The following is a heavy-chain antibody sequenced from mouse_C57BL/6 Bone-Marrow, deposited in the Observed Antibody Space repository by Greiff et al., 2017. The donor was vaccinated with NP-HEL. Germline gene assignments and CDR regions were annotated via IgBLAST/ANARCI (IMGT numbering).Heavy chain of an antibody. V-gene: IGHV5-4*03. Sequence: EVKLVESGGGLVKPGGSLKLSCAASGFTFSSYAMSWVRQTPEKRLEWVATISDGGSYTYYPDNVKGRFTISRDNAKNNLYLQMSQLKSEDTAMYYCARGPLYGSTYFDYWGQGTTLTVSS. CDR3: ARGPLYGSTYFDY. J-gene: IGHJ2*01. CDR1: GFTFSSYA. CDR2: ISDGGSYT. D-gene: IGHD1-1*01.